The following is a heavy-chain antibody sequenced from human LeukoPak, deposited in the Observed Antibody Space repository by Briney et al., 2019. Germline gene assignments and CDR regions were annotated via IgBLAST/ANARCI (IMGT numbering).Heavy chain of an antibody. CDR3: ARDPEGDAAAEDFDY. CDR1: GFTFSSYS. V-gene: IGHV3-21*01. J-gene: IGHJ4*02. D-gene: IGHD6-13*01. Sequence: GGSLRLSCAASGFTFSSYSMNWVRPAPGKGLEWVSSISSSSSYIYYADSVKGRFTISRDNAKNSLYLQMNSLRAEDTAVYYCARDPEGDAAAEDFDYWGQGTLVTVSS. CDR2: ISSSSSYI.